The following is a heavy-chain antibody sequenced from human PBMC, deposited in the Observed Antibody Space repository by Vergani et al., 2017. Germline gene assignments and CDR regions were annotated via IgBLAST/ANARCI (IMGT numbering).Heavy chain of an antibody. J-gene: IGHJ3*02. CDR3: AGQDDHNVNPGAFDI. V-gene: IGHV4-61*02. D-gene: IGHD1-14*01. CDR2: IYTSGST. CDR1: GGSFSTGGQS. Sequence: QVQLQESGPGLVKPSQTLSLTCTVSGGSFSTGGQSWTWLRQSAGKGLEWIGRIYTSGSTYYNPSLKSRVTISVDASKNQFSLKLSSVTAADTAVYYCAGQDDHNVNPGAFDIWGQGAKVTVSS.